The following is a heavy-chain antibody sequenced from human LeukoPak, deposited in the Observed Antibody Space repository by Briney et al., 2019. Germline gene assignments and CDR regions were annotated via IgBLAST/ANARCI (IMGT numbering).Heavy chain of an antibody. V-gene: IGHV4-39*02. J-gene: IGHJ4*02. Sequence: SETLSLTCTVSGGSINSSSYYWGWIRQPPGKGLEWIGSIYFSGNTYYNTSLKSRVTISLDTSKSHFSLKLTSVTAADTAVYYCARQTYFDYLTDYPHRGLFDYWGQGTLVTVSS. CDR3: ARQTYFDYLTDYPHRGLFDY. D-gene: IGHD3-9*01. CDR2: IYFSGNT. CDR1: GGSINSSSYY.